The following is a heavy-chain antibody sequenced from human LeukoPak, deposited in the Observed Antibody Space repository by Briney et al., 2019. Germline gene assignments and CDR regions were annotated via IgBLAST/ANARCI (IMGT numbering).Heavy chain of an antibody. CDR1: GGSISSSSYY. J-gene: IGHJ4*02. CDR3: ARLWIAGRVDY. CDR2: IYYSGST. D-gene: IGHD6-13*01. Sequence: SETLSLTCTVSGGSISSSSYYWGWIRQPPGKGLEWIGSIYYSGSTYYNPSLKSRVTISVDTSKNQFSLKLSSVTAADTAVYYCARLWIAGRVDYWGQGTLVTVSS. V-gene: IGHV4-39*01.